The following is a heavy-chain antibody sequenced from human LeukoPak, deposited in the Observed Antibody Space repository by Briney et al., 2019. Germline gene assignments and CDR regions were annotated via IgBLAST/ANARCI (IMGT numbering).Heavy chain of an antibody. Sequence: SETLSLTCAVSGYSISSAYYWGWIRQPPGKGLEWIWSIYHSGSTDYNPSLKSRVTISVDTSKNQFSLKLSSVTAADTAVYYCARVTVTTAAFDYWGQGTLVTVSS. V-gene: IGHV4-38-2*01. J-gene: IGHJ4*02. CDR1: GYSISSAYY. CDR2: IYHSGST. CDR3: ARVTVTTAAFDY. D-gene: IGHD4-17*01.